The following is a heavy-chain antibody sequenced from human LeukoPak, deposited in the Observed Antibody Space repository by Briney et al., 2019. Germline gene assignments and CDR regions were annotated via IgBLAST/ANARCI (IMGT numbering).Heavy chain of an antibody. CDR2: ISGSGDTT. Sequence: PGGSLRLSCAASGFTFSSYAMSWVRQAPGKGLEWVSSISGSGDTTYYADSVKGRFTISRDNSKKTLHMKMNSLRAEDTAVYTCVKGTDIVGATLFDYWGQGTRVTVSS. D-gene: IGHD1-26*01. CDR3: VKGTDIVGATLFDY. V-gene: IGHV3-23*01. CDR1: GFTFSSYA. J-gene: IGHJ4*02.